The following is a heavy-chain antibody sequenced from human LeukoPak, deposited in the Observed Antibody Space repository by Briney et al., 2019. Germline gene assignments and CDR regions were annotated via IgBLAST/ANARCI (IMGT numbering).Heavy chain of an antibody. CDR3: ATFKDTERVNAFDI. D-gene: IGHD5-18*01. Sequence: SETPSLTCTVSGGSITSGGYYWSWIRQPPGKGLEWVGYIYPSGSAYYNPSLKSRVTISVDRSNNQFSLKLSSVTAADAAVYYCATFKDTERVNAFDIWGQGTMVTVSS. CDR1: GGSITSGGYY. V-gene: IGHV4-30-2*01. CDR2: IYPSGSA. J-gene: IGHJ3*02.